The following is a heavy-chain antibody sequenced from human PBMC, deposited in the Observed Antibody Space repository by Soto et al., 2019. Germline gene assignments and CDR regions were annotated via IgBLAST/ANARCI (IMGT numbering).Heavy chain of an antibody. V-gene: IGHV4-39*01. CDR2: IYYSGST. J-gene: IGHJ4*02. CDR1: GGSISSSSYY. Sequence: QLQLQESGPGLVKPSETLSLTCTVSGGSISSSSYYWVWIRQPPGKGLEWIGSIYYSGSTYYNPSLTSRSTLSVNTPKNQSALTLDYAPAADTAVYSCARHVDYWGQGTLVTVSS. CDR3: ARHVDY.